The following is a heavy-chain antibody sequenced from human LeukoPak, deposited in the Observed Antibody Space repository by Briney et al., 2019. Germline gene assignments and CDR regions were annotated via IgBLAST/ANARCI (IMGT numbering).Heavy chain of an antibody. CDR2: ISSSSSYM. V-gene: IGHV3-21*01. D-gene: IGHD5-12*01. Sequence: PGGSLRLSCAASGFTFSSYTMNWVRQSPGKGLEWVSSISSSSSYMFYADSVKGRFTISRDNAKSSLYLQMNSLRAEDTAVYYCAGVSGTSRDSWGQGTLVTVSS. CDR3: AGVSGTSRDS. J-gene: IGHJ4*02. CDR1: GFTFSSYT.